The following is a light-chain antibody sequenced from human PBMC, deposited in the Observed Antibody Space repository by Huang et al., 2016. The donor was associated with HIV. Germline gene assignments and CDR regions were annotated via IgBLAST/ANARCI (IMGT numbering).Light chain of an antibody. J-gene: IGKJ1*01. CDR1: QSVLYSLSKKNY. CDR2: WHT. V-gene: IGKV4-1*01. CDR3: LQYYSVPQT. Sequence: DIVMTQSPDSLAVSPGERATINCKSSQSVLYSLSKKNYLAWFQQKPGRPPKLLIYWHTTRESVVPYRVSGSGSGTDFTLTINNLQAEDVAVYFCLQYYSVPQTFGHGTKVEIK.